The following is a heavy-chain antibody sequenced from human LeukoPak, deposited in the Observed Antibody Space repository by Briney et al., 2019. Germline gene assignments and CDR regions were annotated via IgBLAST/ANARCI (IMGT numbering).Heavy chain of an antibody. CDR1: GVSISSSNSY. J-gene: IGHJ4*02. D-gene: IGHD2-15*01. Sequence: SETLSLTCTVSGVSISSSNSYWGWIRQPPGKGLEWIGSIYYSGNTYYNASLKSQVSISIDTSKNQFSLKLTSVTAADTAVYYCARDRSYCSGGSCSYYFDYWGQGTLVTVSS. CDR3: ARDRSYCSGGSCSYYFDY. CDR2: IYYSGNT. V-gene: IGHV4-39*02.